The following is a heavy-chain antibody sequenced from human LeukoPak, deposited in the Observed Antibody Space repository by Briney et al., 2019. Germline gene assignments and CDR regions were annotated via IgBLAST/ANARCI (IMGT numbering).Heavy chain of an antibody. CDR2: ISYDGSNK. CDR3: ARGPGY. CDR1: GFTFSSYA. Sequence: GGSLRLSCAASGFTFSSYAMHWARQAPGKGLEWVAVISYDGSNKYYADSVKGRFTISRDNSKNTLYLQMNSLRAEDTAVYYCARGPGYWGQGTLVTVSS. V-gene: IGHV3-30-3*01. J-gene: IGHJ4*02.